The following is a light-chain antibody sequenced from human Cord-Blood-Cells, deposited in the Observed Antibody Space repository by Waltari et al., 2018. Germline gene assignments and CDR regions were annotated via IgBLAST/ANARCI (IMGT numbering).Light chain of an antibody. V-gene: IGLV2-11*01. CDR1: SRAVGGYEY. CDR3: CSYAGSYTLGV. CDR2: DVS. J-gene: IGLJ3*02. Sequence: QPALTQPRSLSGSPGQSVTIPSPRISRAVGGYEYVSWDQKHPGKAPKLMIYDVSTRPSGVPDRFSGSKSGNPASLTISGLQAEYEADYSGCSYAGSYTLGVFGGGTKLTVL.